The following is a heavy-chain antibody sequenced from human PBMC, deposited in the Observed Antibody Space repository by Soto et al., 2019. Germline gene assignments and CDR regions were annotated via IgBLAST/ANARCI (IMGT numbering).Heavy chain of an antibody. J-gene: IGHJ3*01. CDR1: GGAIGRCY. Sequence: LSLNCIGAGGAIGRCYGILIRQTAGPRLEWIGRMYHTGTTDYNPSLKRRLSMSVDTSKNQFSLRLSSVTAADTALYYCARDVGYTGYEQGNPFDLWGQGIIVTVS. V-gene: IGHV4-4*07. CDR2: MYHTGTT. CDR3: ARDVGYTGYEQGNPFDL. D-gene: IGHD5-12*01.